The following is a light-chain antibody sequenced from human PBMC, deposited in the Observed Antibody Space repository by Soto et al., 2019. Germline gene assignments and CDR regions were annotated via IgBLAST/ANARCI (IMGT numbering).Light chain of an antibody. CDR1: QSISTY. CDR3: QQSYMDPIT. Sequence: DIQMTQSPSSLSSCVGNRFTITCRASQSISTYLNWYQKNPGKAPNLLIYDASRLQSGVPSRFSGSGGGTDFTLSISSVQPEGFATYFCQQSYMDPITFGQGTRLEIK. CDR2: DAS. V-gene: IGKV1-39*01. J-gene: IGKJ5*01.